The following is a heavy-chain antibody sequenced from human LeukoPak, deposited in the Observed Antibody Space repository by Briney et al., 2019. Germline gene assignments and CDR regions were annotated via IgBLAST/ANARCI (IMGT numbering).Heavy chain of an antibody. J-gene: IGHJ2*01. CDR1: GGSISGGSYY. D-gene: IGHD2-2*01. CDR3: ARGPTSSTSPSRFDL. Sequence: SQTLSLTCTVSGGSISGGSYYWSWIRQPAGKGLEWIGRIYTSGSTNYNPSLKSRVTISVDTSKNQFSLKLSSVTAADTAVYYCARGPTSSTSPSRFDLWGRGTLVTVSS. V-gene: IGHV4-61*02. CDR2: IYTSGST.